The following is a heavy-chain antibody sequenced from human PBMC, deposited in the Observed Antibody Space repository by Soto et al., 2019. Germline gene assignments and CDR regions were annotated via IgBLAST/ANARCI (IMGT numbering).Heavy chain of an antibody. V-gene: IGHV3-74*01. D-gene: IGHD4-17*01. Sequence: EVQLVESGGGLVQPGGSLRLSCAASGCTFSSYWMHWVRQAPGKGLVWVSRINSDGSSTSYADSVKGRFTISRDNAKNTLYLQMTSLRAEDTAVYYCARECDYGDYPTGHGYWGQGTLVTVSS. CDR1: GCTFSSYW. CDR2: INSDGSST. CDR3: ARECDYGDYPTGHGY. J-gene: IGHJ4*02.